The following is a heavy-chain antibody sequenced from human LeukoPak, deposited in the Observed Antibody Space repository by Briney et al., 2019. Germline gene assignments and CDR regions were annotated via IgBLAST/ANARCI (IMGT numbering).Heavy chain of an antibody. V-gene: IGHV4-38-2*02. D-gene: IGHD1-26*01. J-gene: IGHJ3*02. Sequence: PSETLSLTCTVSGYSISSGYYWGWIRQPLGKGLEWIGSIYHSGSTYYKPSLKSRVTISVDTSKNQFSLKLRSVTAADTAVYYCARINSGRLGAFAIWGQGTMVTVSS. CDR2: IYHSGST. CDR1: GYSISSGYY. CDR3: ARINSGRLGAFAI.